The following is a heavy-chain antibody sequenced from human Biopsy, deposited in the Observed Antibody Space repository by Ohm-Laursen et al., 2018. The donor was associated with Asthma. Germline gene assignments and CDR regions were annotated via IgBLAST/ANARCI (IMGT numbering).Heavy chain of an antibody. D-gene: IGHD1-26*01. CDR1: GFTFSNYG. V-gene: IGHV3-30*18. J-gene: IGHJ4*02. CDR3: PKDVFPGWELRRGPDY. Sequence: SLRLSCAAFGFTFSNYGMHWVRQAPGKGLEWVAVISFDGSNKDYAGSVKGRFTISRDNSKNTLHLEMNSLRVEDTAVYYCPKDVFPGWELRRGPDYWGQGTLVTVSS. CDR2: ISFDGSNK.